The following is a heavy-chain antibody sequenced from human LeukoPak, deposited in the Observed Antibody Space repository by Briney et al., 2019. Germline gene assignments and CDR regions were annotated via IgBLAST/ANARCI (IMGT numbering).Heavy chain of an antibody. CDR2: ISYDGSNK. J-gene: IGHJ4*02. Sequence: GGSLRLSCAASGFTFSSYAMHWVRQAPGKGLEWVAVISYDGSNKYYADSVKGRFTISRDNSKNTLYLQMNSLRAEDTAVYYCARDAYYYDSSGYFDYWGQGTLVTVSS. CDR1: GFTFSSYA. V-gene: IGHV3-30*04. D-gene: IGHD3-22*01. CDR3: ARDAYYYDSSGYFDY.